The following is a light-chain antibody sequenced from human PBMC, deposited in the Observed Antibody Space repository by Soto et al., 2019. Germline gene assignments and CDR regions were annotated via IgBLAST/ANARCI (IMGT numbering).Light chain of an antibody. CDR2: YEF. J-gene: IGLJ2*01. V-gene: IGLV3-21*02. CDR1: SIGDKS. CDR3: HVWDSDRDHPV. Sequence: SYELTQPPSLSVAPGQTARITCGGDSIGDKSVHWYQHKSGQAPVLVIYYEFDRPSGIPERFSGSNFGSMATLTISRVEAGDEADYYCHVWDSDRDHPVFGGGTKVTVL.